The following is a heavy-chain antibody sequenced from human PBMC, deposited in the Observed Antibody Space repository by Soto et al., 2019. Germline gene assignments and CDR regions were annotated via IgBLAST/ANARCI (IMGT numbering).Heavy chain of an antibody. J-gene: IGHJ4*02. D-gene: IGHD2-2*01. CDR1: GYTFTSYY. CDR2: INPSGGST. CDR3: ARAGSYCSSTSCYDRAGSVFDY. Sequence: ASVKVSCKASGYTFTSYYMHWVRQAPGQGLEWMGIINPSGGSTSYAQKFQGRVTMTRDTSTSTVYMELSSLRSEDTAVYYCARAGSYCSSTSCYDRAGSVFDYWGQGTLVTVSS. V-gene: IGHV1-46*03.